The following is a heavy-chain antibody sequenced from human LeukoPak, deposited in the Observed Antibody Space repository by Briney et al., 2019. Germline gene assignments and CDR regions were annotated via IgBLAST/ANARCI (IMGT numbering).Heavy chain of an antibody. CDR1: GFTFSSYA. Sequence: PWRSLRLSCAASGFTFSSYAMHWVRQAPGKGLEWVAVISYDGSNKYYADSVKGRFTISRDNSKNTLYLQMNSLRAEDTAVYYCARVFGSYLTAFDYWGQGTLVTVPS. CDR3: ARVFGSYLTAFDY. V-gene: IGHV3-30*04. J-gene: IGHJ4*02. D-gene: IGHD3-10*01. CDR2: ISYDGSNK.